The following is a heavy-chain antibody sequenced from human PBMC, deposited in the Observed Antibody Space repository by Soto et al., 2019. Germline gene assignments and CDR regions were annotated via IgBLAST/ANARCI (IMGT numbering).Heavy chain of an antibody. CDR2: ISWNSGSI. CDR1: GFTLDAYA. CDR3: AKPSTRGYSGYDFDY. V-gene: IGHV3-9*01. J-gene: IGHJ4*02. D-gene: IGHD5-12*01. Sequence: PGGSLRLSCAASGFTLDAYAMHWVRQAPGKGLEWVSGISWNSGSIGYADSVKGRFTISRDNAKNSLYLQMNSLRAEDTALYYCAKPSTRGYSGYDFDYWGQGTLVTVSS.